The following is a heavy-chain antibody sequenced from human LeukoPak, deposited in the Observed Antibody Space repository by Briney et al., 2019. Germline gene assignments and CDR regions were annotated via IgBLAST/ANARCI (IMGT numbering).Heavy chain of an antibody. CDR2: FDPEDGET. D-gene: IGHD3-3*01. CDR3: ATARNNYDFWSGYYPDY. Sequence: ASVKVSCKVSGYTLTELSMHWVRQAPGKGLEWMGGFDPEDGETIYAQKFQGRVTMTEDTSTDTAYMELSSLRSEDTAVYYCATARNNYDFWSGYYPDYWGQGTLVTVSS. V-gene: IGHV1-24*01. CDR1: GYTLTELS. J-gene: IGHJ4*02.